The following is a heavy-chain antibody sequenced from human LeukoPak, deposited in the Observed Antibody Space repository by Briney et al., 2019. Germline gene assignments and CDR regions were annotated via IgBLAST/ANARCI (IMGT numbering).Heavy chain of an antibody. CDR2: ISYDGSNK. CDR3: ARDAAAYSYAFDY. D-gene: IGHD5-18*01. V-gene: IGHV3-30-3*01. CDR1: GFTFSSYA. J-gene: IGHJ4*02. Sequence: GGSLRLSCVASGFTFSSYAMHWVRQAPGKGLEWVAVISYDGSNKYYADSVKGRFTISRDNSKNTLYLQMNSLRAEDTAVYYCARDAAAYSYAFDYWGQGTLVTVSS.